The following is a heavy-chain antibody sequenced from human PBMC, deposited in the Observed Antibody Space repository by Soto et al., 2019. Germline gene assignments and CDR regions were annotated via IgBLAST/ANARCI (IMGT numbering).Heavy chain of an antibody. CDR3: ARERKDGYFDY. J-gene: IGHJ4*02. Sequence: GRPLRLSCAASGFTFSSFGMHWVRQAPGKGLEWVAVIWYDGSNKYYADSVKGRFTISRDNSKNTLYLQMNSLRAEDTAVYYCARERKDGYFDYWGQGTLVTVSS. CDR1: GFTFSSFG. CDR2: IWYDGSNK. V-gene: IGHV3-33*01.